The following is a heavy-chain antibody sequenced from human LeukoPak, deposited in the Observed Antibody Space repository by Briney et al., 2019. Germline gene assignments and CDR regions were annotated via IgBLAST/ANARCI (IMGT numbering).Heavy chain of an antibody. CDR1: GYTFTSYD. CDR3: ARGSTFHRFWSGFYYYYYMDV. Sequence: GASVKVSCKASGYTFTSYDINWVRQATGQGLEWMGWMNPNSGNTGYAQKFQGRVTITRNTSISTAYMELSSLRSEDTAVYYCARGSTFHRFWSGFYYYYYMDVWGKGTTVTVSS. V-gene: IGHV1-8*03. CDR2: MNPNSGNT. D-gene: IGHD3-3*01. J-gene: IGHJ6*03.